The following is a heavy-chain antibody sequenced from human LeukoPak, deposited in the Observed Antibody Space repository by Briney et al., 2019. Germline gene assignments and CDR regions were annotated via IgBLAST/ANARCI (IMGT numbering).Heavy chain of an antibody. CDR3: AKPLIVVVVAARDY. Sequence: GGSLRLSCAASGFTFSSYGMSWVRQAPGKWLEWVSAISGSGGSTYYADSVKGRFTISRDNSKNTLYLQMNSLRAEDTAVYYCAKPLIVVVVAARDYWGQGTLVTVSS. V-gene: IGHV3-23*01. CDR1: GFTFSSYG. CDR2: ISGSGGST. J-gene: IGHJ4*02. D-gene: IGHD2-15*01.